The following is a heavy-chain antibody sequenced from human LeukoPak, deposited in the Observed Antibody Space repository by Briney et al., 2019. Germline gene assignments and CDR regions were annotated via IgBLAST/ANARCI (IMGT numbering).Heavy chain of an antibody. J-gene: IGHJ4*02. CDR1: GFTFSSYW. CDR2: IDSDGST. V-gene: IGHV3-74*01. D-gene: IGHD6-19*01. Sequence: GGSLRLSCAASGFTFSSYWMHWVRQVPGKGLVWVSRIDSDGSTIYADSVKGRFTISRDNAKNTLYLQMNSLRAEDTAVYYCIGSGGWPGYWGQGTLVTVSS. CDR3: IGSGGWPGY.